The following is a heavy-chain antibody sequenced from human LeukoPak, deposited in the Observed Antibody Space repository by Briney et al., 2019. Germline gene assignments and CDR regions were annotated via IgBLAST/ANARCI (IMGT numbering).Heavy chain of an antibody. V-gene: IGHV1-8*01. CDR1: GFRFTSYD. J-gene: IGHJ5*02. CDR3: VRDGEGVAISVNYWFDP. CDR2: MNPNNGNT. Sequence: ASVKVSCKASGFRFTSYDINWVRQVSGQGFEWMGWMNPNNGNTGYAQKFQGRVTMTRDTSISTAYMELRDLTSEDTAVYYCVRDGEGVAISVNYWFDPWGQGTLVTVSS. D-gene: IGHD3-10*01.